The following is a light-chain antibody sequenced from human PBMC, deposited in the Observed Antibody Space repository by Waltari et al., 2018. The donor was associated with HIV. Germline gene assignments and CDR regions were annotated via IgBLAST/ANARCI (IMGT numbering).Light chain of an antibody. CDR1: SSDVGSYNL. CDR2: EVT. Sequence: QSALTQPASVSGSPGQSITISCTGTSSDVGSYNLVSWYQQHPNKAPKLLIYEVTKRPSGVSNRFSGSKSGNTASLTISGLQAEDEGDYYCCSYAISSTSVLFGGGTKLSVL. CDR3: CSYAISSTSVL. J-gene: IGLJ2*01. V-gene: IGLV2-23*02.